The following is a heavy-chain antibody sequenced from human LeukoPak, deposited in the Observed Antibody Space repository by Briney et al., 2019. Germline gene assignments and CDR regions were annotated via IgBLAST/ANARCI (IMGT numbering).Heavy chain of an antibody. CDR3: ARARVIGDIVATDYYYYYGMDV. V-gene: IGHV3-74*01. D-gene: IGHD5-12*01. CDR1: GFTFSSYW. CDR2: MNSDESST. J-gene: IGHJ6*02. Sequence: GGSLRLSCAASGFTFSSYWMHWVRQAPGKGLVWVSRMNSDESSTAYADSVKGRFTISRDNAKNTLYLQMNSLRAEDTAVYYCARARVIGDIVATDYYYYYGMDVWGQGTTVTVSS.